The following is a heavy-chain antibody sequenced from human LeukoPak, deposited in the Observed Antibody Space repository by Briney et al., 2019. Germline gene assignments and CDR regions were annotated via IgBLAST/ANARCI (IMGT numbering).Heavy chain of an antibody. CDR1: GFTFSSYA. D-gene: IGHD3-9*01. J-gene: IGHJ4*02. Sequence: LPGGSLRLSCAASGFTFSSYAMSWVRQAPGKGLEWVSAISGSGGSTYYADSVKGRFTISRDNSKNTLYLQMNSLRAEDTAVYYCVTYYDILTGYLLYYFDYWGQGTLVTVSS. CDR2: ISGSGGST. CDR3: VTYYDILTGYLLYYFDY. V-gene: IGHV3-23*01.